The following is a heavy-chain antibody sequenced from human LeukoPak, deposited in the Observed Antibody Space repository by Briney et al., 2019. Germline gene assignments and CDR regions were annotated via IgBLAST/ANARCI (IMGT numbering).Heavy chain of an antibody. CDR3: ASYSVIAEGFDY. CDR1: GGSISSYY. D-gene: IGHD6-13*01. Sequence: SETLSLTCTVSGGSISSYYWSWIRQPPGKGLEWIGYIYYSGSTNYNPSLKSRVTISVDTSKNQFSLKLSSVTAADTAVYYCASYSVIAEGFDYWGQGTLVTVSS. V-gene: IGHV4-59*01. CDR2: IYYSGST. J-gene: IGHJ4*02.